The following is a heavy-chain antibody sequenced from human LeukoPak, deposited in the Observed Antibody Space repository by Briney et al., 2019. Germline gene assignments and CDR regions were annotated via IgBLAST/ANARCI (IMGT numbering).Heavy chain of an antibody. CDR2: IYYSGST. J-gene: IGHJ5*02. Sequence: SETLSLTCTVSGGSISGYYWGWIRQPPGKGLEWIGSIYYSGSTYYNPSLKSRVTISVDTSKNQFSLKLSSVTAADTAVYYCARRSITIFGVVLTGGFDPWGQGTLVTVSS. CDR3: ARRSITIFGVVLTGGFDP. V-gene: IGHV4-39*01. D-gene: IGHD3-3*01. CDR1: GGSISGYY.